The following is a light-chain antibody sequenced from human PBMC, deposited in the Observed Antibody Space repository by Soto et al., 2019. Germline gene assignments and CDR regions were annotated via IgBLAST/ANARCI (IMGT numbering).Light chain of an antibody. V-gene: IGKV1-39*01. J-gene: IGKJ1*01. Sequence: DIQMTQSPSSLSASVADRVTITCRASQSIRRSLNWYQQKPGKAPKLLIYAASSLQSGVPSKLSGSGYGTDFTLTITSLQSEDFAIYYCQQSYSSTRTFGQGTKVDIX. CDR2: AAS. CDR3: QQSYSSTRT. CDR1: QSIRRS.